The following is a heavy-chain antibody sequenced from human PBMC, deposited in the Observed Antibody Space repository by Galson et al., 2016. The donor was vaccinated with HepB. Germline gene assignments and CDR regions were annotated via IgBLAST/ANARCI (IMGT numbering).Heavy chain of an antibody. Sequence: SLRLSCAASGFTFGNYAMAWVRQAPGKGLEWVSVISGFAGNGDNTHYADSVKGRFTISRDNSKNTLYLQMNSLRPDDTAVYYCAKDLVTGHDYGGTAVGNWGQGTLVTVSS. CDR1: GFTFGNYA. J-gene: IGHJ4*02. CDR2: ISGFAGNGDNT. CDR3: AKDLVTGHDYGGTAVGN. V-gene: IGHV3-23*01. D-gene: IGHD4-23*01.